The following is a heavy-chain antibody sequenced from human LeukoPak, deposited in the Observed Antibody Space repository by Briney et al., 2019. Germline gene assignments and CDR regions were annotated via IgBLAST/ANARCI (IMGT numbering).Heavy chain of an antibody. CDR1: GGTFSSYA. CDR3: ARDYYDSSGYGY. V-gene: IGHV1-69*04. J-gene: IGHJ4*02. CDR2: IIPILGTA. D-gene: IGHD3-22*01. Sequence: GSSVKVSFKASGGTFSSYAISWVRQAPGQGLEWMGRIIPILGTANYAQKFQGRVTITADKSTSTAYMELSSLRSEDTAVYYCARDYYDSSGYGYWGQGTLVTVSS.